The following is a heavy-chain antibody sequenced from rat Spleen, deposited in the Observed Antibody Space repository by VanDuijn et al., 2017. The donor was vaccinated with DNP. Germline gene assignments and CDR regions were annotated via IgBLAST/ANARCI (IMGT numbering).Heavy chain of an antibody. J-gene: IGHJ2*01. CDR1: GSSITSNY. CDR3: TTEAADY. V-gene: IGHV3-1*01. Sequence: EVQLQESGSGLVKPSQSLSLTCSVTGSSITSNYWGWIRKFPGNKMEWIGYISYSGGTSYNPSLKSRISITRDTSKNQFFLQLNSLITEDTATYYCTTEAADYWGQGVMVTVSS. CDR2: ISYSGGT.